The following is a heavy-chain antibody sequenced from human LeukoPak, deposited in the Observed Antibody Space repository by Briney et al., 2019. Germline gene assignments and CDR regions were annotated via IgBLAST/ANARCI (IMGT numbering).Heavy chain of an antibody. CDR3: ARGGKLFHMDV. J-gene: IGHJ6*03. V-gene: IGHV3-74*01. CDR2: INSDGSST. Sequence: GGSLRLSCAASGFTFSSYWMHWVRQAPGKGLVWVSRINSDGSSTSYADSVKGRFTISRDNAKNTLYLQMNSLRAEDTAVYYCARGGKLFHMDVWGKGTTVTVSS. CDR1: GFTFSSYW. D-gene: IGHD1-14*01.